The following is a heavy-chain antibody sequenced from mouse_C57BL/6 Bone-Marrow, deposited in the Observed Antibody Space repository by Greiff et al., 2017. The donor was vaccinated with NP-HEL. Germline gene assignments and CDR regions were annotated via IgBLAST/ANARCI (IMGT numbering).Heavy chain of an antibody. CDR1: GYTFTSYW. D-gene: IGHD1-1*01. J-gene: IGHJ4*01. CDR2: IYPSDSET. CDR3: ARYGNYGSSLYAMDY. V-gene: IGHV1-61*01. Sequence: QVQLQQPGAELVRPGSSVKLSCKASGYTFTSYWMDWVKQRPGQGLEWIGNIYPSDSETHYNQKFKDKATLTVDKSSSTAYMQLSSLTSEDSAVYYCARYGNYGSSLYAMDYWGQGTSVTVSS.